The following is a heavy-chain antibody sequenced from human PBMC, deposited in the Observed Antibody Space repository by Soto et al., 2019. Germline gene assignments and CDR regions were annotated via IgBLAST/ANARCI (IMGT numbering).Heavy chain of an antibody. CDR1: GFTFSNAW. V-gene: IGHV3-15*01. CDR2: IKSKTDGGTT. CDR3: SQGIVATIGGGYYYGLDV. D-gene: IGHD5-12*01. Sequence: GGSLRLSCAASGFTFSNAWMTWVRQASGKGLEWVGRIKSKTDGGTTDYAAPVKGRFTISRDDSKNTLYLQMNSLKTEDTALYYCSQGIVATIGGGYYYGLDVWGQGTTVTVSS. J-gene: IGHJ6*02.